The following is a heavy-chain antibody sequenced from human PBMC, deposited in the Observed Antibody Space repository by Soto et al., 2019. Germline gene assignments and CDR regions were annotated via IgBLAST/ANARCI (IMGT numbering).Heavy chain of an antibody. CDR3: AKGTPGYSSSWPGAFDI. CDR2: ITWTSGSI. J-gene: IGHJ3*02. D-gene: IGHD6-13*01. Sequence: GGSLRLSCAASGFTLDDYAMHWVRQASGKRLEWVSGITWTSGSIGYADSVKGRFTISRDNAKNSLYLQMNSLRPEDTALYYCAKGTPGYSSSWPGAFDIRGQGTMVTVSS. V-gene: IGHV3-9*01. CDR1: GFTLDDYA.